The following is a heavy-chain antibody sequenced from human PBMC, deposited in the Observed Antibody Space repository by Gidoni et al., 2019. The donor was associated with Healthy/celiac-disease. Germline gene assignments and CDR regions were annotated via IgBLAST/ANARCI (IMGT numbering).Heavy chain of an antibody. CDR3: ARRNEPEGGHAEYFQH. CDR1: GGTFSSYA. J-gene: IGHJ1*01. CDR2: IIPSLGRA. V-gene: IGHV1-69*04. D-gene: IGHD2-15*01. Sequence: QVQLVQSGAEVKKPGSSVQVSCKASGGTFSSYAISSVRQAPGQGLEWMGRIIPSLGRANYAQKFQGRVTITADKSTSTAYMELSSLRSEDTAVYYCARRNEPEGGHAEYFQHWGQGTLVTVSS.